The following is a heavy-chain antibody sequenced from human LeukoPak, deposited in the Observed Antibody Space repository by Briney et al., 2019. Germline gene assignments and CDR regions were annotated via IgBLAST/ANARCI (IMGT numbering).Heavy chain of an antibody. Sequence: GGSLRLSCEASGFTFSNYGMHWVRQAPGKGLEWVAVISYDGSNKYYADSVKGRFTISRDNSKNTLYLQMNSLRAEDTAVYYCAREGSEYSSSWYKLPRAFDYWGQGTLVTVSS. V-gene: IGHV3-30*19. CDR1: GFTFSNYG. J-gene: IGHJ4*02. CDR3: AREGSEYSSSWYKLPRAFDY. D-gene: IGHD6-13*01. CDR2: ISYDGSNK.